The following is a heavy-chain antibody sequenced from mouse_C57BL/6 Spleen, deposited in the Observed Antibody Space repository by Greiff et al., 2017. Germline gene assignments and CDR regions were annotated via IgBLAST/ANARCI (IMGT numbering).Heavy chain of an antibody. D-gene: IGHD2-3*01. CDR1: GYTFTSYW. CDR2: IDPPDSYT. CDR3: ARDGYYRTYLDY. Sequence: QVQLQQPGAELVMPGASVKLSCKASGYTFTSYWMHWVKQRPGQGLEWIGEIDPPDSYTNYNQKFKGKSTLTVDKSSSPAYMQLSSLTSEDSAVYYCARDGYYRTYLDYWGQGTTLTVSS. J-gene: IGHJ2*01. V-gene: IGHV1-69*01.